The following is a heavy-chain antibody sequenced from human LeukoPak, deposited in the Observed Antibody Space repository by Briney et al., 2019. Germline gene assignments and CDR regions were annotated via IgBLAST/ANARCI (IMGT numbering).Heavy chain of an antibody. D-gene: IGHD3-10*01. CDR3: ARRDTSGSLFWFDP. V-gene: IGHV5-51*01. J-gene: IGHJ5*02. CDR2: MYPGDSDT. Sequence: GESLKISCQGSGYSFSHHWIAWVRRMPGKGLEWMAMMYPGDSDTRYSPSFQGQVAISVDKSISTAYLQWNSLKASDTGMYYCARRDTSGSLFWFDPWGQGTLVTVSS. CDR1: GYSFSHHW.